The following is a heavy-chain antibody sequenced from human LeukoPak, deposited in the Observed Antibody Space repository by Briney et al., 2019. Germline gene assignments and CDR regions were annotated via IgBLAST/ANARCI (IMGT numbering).Heavy chain of an antibody. CDR2: IWYDGSNK. CDR1: GFTFSSYG. D-gene: IGHD2-15*01. J-gene: IGHJ4*02. CDR3: ARGRCSGGSCYYFDY. Sequence: GSLRLSCAASGFTFSSYGMHWVRQAPGKGLEWVAVIWYDGSNKYYADSVKGRFTISRDNSKNTLYLQMNSMRAEDTAVYYCARGRCSGGSCYYFDYWGQGTLVTVSS. V-gene: IGHV3-33*01.